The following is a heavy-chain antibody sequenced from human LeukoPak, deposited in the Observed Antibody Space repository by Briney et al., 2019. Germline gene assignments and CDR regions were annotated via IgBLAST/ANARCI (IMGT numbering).Heavy chain of an antibody. J-gene: IGHJ6*02. D-gene: IGHD3-22*01. CDR3: ARDSSGYSPYGMDV. CDR1: GGSFSGYY. Sequence: SETLSLTCAVYGGSFSGYYWSWIRQSPGKGLEWIGEINHSGSTNYNPSLKSRVTISVDTSKNQFSLKLTSVTAADTAVYYCARDSSGYSPYGMDVWGQGTTVTVSS. V-gene: IGHV4-34*01. CDR2: INHSGST.